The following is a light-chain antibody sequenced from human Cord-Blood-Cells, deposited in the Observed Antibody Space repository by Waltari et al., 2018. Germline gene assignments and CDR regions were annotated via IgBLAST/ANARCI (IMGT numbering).Light chain of an antibody. CDR2: AAS. CDR1: QGISSY. V-gene: IGKV1-9*01. J-gene: IGKJ2*01. Sequence: DIQLTQSPSFLSASVGDRVTITCRASQGISSYLAWDQQKPGKAPKLLIYAASTLQSGVPSRFSGSGSGTEFTLTISSLQPEEFASYYCQQLNRYPYTVGQGTKLEIK. CDR3: QQLNRYPYT.